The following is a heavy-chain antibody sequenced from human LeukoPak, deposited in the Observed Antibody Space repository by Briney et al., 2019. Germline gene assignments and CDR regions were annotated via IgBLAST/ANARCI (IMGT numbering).Heavy chain of an antibody. V-gene: IGHV3-48*01. D-gene: IGHD3-22*01. J-gene: IGHJ4*02. CDR3: AKDRERSGYYYDYFDY. Sequence: PGGSLRLSCAASGFTFSSYSMNWVRQAPGKGLEWVSGISWNSGSIGYADSVKGRFTISRDNSKNTLYLQMNSLRAEDTAVYYCAKDRERSGYYYDYFDYWGQGTLVTVSS. CDR1: GFTFSSYS. CDR2: ISWNSGSI.